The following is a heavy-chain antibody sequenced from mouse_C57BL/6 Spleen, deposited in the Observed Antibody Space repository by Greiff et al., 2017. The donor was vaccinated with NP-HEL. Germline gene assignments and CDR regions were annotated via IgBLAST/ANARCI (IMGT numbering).Heavy chain of an antibody. J-gene: IGHJ3*01. CDR3: ARREGYGSSYWCAY. CDR2: ISNGGGST. D-gene: IGHD1-1*01. CDR1: GFTFSDYY. Sequence: EVMLVESGGGLVQPGGSLKLSCAASGFTFSDYYMYWVRQTPEKRLEWVAYISNGGGSTYYPDTVKGRFTISRDNAKNTLYLQMSRLKSEDTAMYYCARREGYGSSYWCAYWGQGTLVTVSA. V-gene: IGHV5-12*01.